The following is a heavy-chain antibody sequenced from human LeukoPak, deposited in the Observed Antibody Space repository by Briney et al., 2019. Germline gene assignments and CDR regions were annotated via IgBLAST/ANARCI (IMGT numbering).Heavy chain of an antibody. CDR3: ARVVASGVAY. Sequence: PGGSLRLSCAASGFTFSGYWMHWVRQAPGKGLVWVSRINSDGSTTTYADSVKGRFTISRDNDKSTLYLQMNSLRAEDTAVYYCARVVASGVAYWGQGTLVTASA. CDR1: GFTFSGYW. CDR2: INSDGSTT. V-gene: IGHV3-74*01. J-gene: IGHJ4*02. D-gene: IGHD3-10*01.